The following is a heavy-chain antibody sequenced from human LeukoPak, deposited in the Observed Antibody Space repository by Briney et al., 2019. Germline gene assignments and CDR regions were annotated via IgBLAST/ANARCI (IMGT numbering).Heavy chain of an antibody. CDR3: ARDLSGPSLY. J-gene: IGHJ4*02. Sequence: PGGSLRLSCAGSGFTFSSSAMNWVRQAPGKGLEWVASINNVGSHIYYADSVKGRFTISRDNAKNSLYLQMNSLRAEDTAVYYCARDLSGPSLYWGQGTLVTVSS. D-gene: IGHD2-15*01. CDR1: GFTFSSSA. V-gene: IGHV3-21*01. CDR2: INNVGSHI.